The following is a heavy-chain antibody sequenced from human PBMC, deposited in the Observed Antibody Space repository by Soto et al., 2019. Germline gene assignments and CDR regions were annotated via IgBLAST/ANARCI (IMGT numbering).Heavy chain of an antibody. D-gene: IGHD5-12*01. CDR2: ISSSSDYI. CDR1: GFTFNNYH. CDR3: ARDCKRRDGYTNYYYYGMDV. Sequence: GGSLRLSCAASGFTFNNYHMNWVRQSPGKGLEWVSSISSSSDYIYYADSMKGRFTVSRDNAKNSLFLQMNSLRAEDTAVYYCARDCKRRDGYTNYYYYGMDVWGQGTTVTVSS. J-gene: IGHJ6*02. V-gene: IGHV3-21*01.